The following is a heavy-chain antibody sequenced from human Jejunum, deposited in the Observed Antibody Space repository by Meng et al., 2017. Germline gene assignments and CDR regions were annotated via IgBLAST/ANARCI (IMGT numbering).Heavy chain of an antibody. CDR2: INDSGST. J-gene: IGHJ4*02. CDR1: GGSISDYY. D-gene: IGHD4-11*01. Sequence: QVKLKQWVAGLMKPSENLSRNCAVYGGSISDYYCTWIRQPPGKGLEWIGEINDSGSTNYTPSLKSRVTISVDTSKSQFYLRVSSVTAADTAVYYCARGNEYSNYGADFWGQGTLVTVSS. V-gene: IGHV4-34*01. CDR3: ARGNEYSNYGADF.